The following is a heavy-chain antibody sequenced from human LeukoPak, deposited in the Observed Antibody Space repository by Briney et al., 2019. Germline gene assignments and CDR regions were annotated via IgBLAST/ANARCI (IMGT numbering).Heavy chain of an antibody. CDR1: GYTFTGYY. CDR3: ARVTGTYCGGNCYSGFDY. D-gene: IGHD2-21*01. V-gene: IGHV1-2*02. J-gene: IGHJ4*02. CDR2: INPNSGGT. Sequence: ASVKVSCKASGYTFTGYYMHWVRQAPGQGLEWMGWINPNSGGTNYAQKFQGRVTMTRDTSISTAYMELSRLRSDDTAVYYCARVTGTYCGGNCYSGFDYWGQGTLVTVSS.